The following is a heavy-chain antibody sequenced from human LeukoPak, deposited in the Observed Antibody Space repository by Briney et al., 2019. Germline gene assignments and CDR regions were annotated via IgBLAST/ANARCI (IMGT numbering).Heavy chain of an antibody. J-gene: IGHJ3*02. CDR3: ARDCRRQLWAVAARGAFDI. CDR1: GFTFSRYG. CDR2: IRYDGSNR. V-gene: IGHV3-30*02. Sequence: PGGSLRLSCAASGFTFSRYGIHWVRQAPGKGLEWVSFIRYDGSNRFYADSVKGRFTISRDNFKNTLYLQMNSLRAEDTAVYYCARDCRRQLWAVAARGAFDIWGQGTMVTVSS. D-gene: IGHD6-19*01.